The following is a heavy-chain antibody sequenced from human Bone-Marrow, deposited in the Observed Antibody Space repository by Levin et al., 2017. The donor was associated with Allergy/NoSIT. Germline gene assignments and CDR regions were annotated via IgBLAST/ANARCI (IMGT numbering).Heavy chain of an antibody. CDR2: IYDSGST. CDR3: ATARSGGYSYGFGGFHP. J-gene: IGHJ5*02. D-gene: IGHD5-18*01. Sequence: SETLSLTCTVSGGSISSYYWTWIRQPPGKGLEWIGYIYDSGSTNYNPSLKSRVSISMDTSKNQFSLKLTSVTAADTAVYYCATARSGGYSYGFGGFHPWGQGTLVTVSS. V-gene: IGHV4-59*01. CDR1: GGSISSYY.